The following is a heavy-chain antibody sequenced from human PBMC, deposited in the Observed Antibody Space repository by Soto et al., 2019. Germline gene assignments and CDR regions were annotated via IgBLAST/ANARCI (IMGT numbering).Heavy chain of an antibody. D-gene: IGHD3-22*01. J-gene: IGHJ4*02. CDR1: GYSFTTYG. CDR3: VRDIYYYHSSGPAPFEY. CDR2: ISGYNGNT. V-gene: IGHV1-18*01. Sequence: QIPLVQSGTEVKRSGASVKVSCKTSGYSFTTYGLSWVRQAPGRGLEWVGWISGYNGNTNYAQKFQGTVTLTTDTPATTGYMEIKSLSSDDTAVYYCVRDIYYYHSSGPAPFEYWCPGTQVTVSS.